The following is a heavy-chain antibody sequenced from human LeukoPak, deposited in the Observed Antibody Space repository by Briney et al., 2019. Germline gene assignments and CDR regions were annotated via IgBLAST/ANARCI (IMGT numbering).Heavy chain of an antibody. D-gene: IGHD3-10*01. CDR3: AKLPDKWFGDRSVY. Sequence: GGSLRLSCAASGFTFSSYAMSWVRQAPGEGLEWVSAISGSGGSTYYADSVKGRFTISRDNSKNTLYLQMNSLRAEDTAVYYCAKLPDKWFGDRSVYWGQGTLVTVSS. CDR1: GFTFSSYA. CDR2: ISGSGGST. V-gene: IGHV3-23*01. J-gene: IGHJ4*02.